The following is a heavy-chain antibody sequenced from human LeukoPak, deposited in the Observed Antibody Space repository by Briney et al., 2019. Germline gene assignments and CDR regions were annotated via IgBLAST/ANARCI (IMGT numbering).Heavy chain of an antibody. V-gene: IGHV3-7*01. CDR1: GFTYSNYW. J-gene: IGHJ5*01. Sequence: GGSLRLSCAASGFTYSNYWMSWVRQVPGKGLEWVANINQDGGEKYYVDSVKGRFTISRDNAKNSLYLQMSSLRDEDTAVYYCAKNRVQFDSWGQGTLVTVSS. CDR2: INQDGGEK. D-gene: IGHD2/OR15-2a*01. CDR3: AKNRVQFDS.